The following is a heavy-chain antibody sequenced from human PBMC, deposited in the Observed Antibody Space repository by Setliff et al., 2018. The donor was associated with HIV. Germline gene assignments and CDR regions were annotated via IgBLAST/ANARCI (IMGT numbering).Heavy chain of an antibody. J-gene: IGHJ6*03. D-gene: IGHD3-9*01. CDR2: VFYTGAT. CDR1: GGSINSGGYS. CDR3: ARGIRDSCEGSPYYSYCYMDV. Sequence: SETLSLTCTVSGGSINSGGYSWTWVRHVQGKGLEWIAFVFYTGATYSSPSLKSRITMSVDTSRNQFSLKVNSVTAADTAVYYCARGIRDSCEGSPYYSYCYMDVWGTGTTVTVSS. V-gene: IGHV4-31*03.